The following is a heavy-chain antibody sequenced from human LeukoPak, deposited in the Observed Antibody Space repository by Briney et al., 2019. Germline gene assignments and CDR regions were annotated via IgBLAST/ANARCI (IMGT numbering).Heavy chain of an antibody. CDR1: GGSISSGAYS. D-gene: IGHD3-10*01. Sequence: PSQALSLTCAVSGGSISSGAYSWSWIRQPPGKGLEWIGYIFHSGSTYYNASLKSRVTISVDTSKNHFSLKLSSVTAADTAVYYCARRRNYYGSGSYGNYGMDVWGQGTTVTVSS. CDR3: ARRRNYYGSGSYGNYGMDV. V-gene: IGHV4-30-2*01. J-gene: IGHJ6*02. CDR2: IFHSGST.